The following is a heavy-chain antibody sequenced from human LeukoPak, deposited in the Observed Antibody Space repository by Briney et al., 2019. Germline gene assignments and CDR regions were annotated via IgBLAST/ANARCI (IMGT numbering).Heavy chain of an antibody. V-gene: IGHV3-48*01. CDR3: ARVLLPGAHYFDY. CDR1: GFTFSSYS. Sequence: PGGSLRLSCAASGFTFSSYSMNWVRQAPGKGLEWFSYISSSSSTIYYADSVKGRFTISRDNAKNSLYLQMNSLRAEDTAVYYCARVLLPGAHYFDYWGQGTLVTVSS. CDR2: ISSSSSTI. D-gene: IGHD2-15*01. J-gene: IGHJ4*02.